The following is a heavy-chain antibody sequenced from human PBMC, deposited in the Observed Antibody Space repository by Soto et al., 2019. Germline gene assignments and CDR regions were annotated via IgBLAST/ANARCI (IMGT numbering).Heavy chain of an antibody. V-gene: IGHV4-4*07. CDR1: GGSISSYY. J-gene: IGHJ6*02. CDR2: IYTSGST. CDR3: ARVTLNDDFWSGYYGDYYGMDV. D-gene: IGHD3-3*01. Sequence: SETLSLTCTVSGGSISSYYWSWIRQPAGKGLEWIGRIYTSGSTNYNPSLKSRVTMSVDTSKNQFSLKLSSVTAADTAVYYCARVTLNDDFWSGYYGDYYGMDVWGQGTTVTVS.